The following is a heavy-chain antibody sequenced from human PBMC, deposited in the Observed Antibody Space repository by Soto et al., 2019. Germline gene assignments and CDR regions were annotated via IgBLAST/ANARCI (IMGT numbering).Heavy chain of an antibody. CDR1: GFTFSSYG. D-gene: IGHD2-15*01. Sequence: QVQLVESGGGVVQPGRSLRLSCAASGFTFSSYGMHWVRQAPGKGLEWVAVISYVGSNKYYADSVKGRFTISRDNSKNTLYLQMNSLRAEDTAVYYCAKERRGYCSGGSCYLGRYFDLWGRGTLVTVSS. CDR2: ISYVGSNK. CDR3: AKERRGYCSGGSCYLGRYFDL. J-gene: IGHJ2*01. V-gene: IGHV3-30*18.